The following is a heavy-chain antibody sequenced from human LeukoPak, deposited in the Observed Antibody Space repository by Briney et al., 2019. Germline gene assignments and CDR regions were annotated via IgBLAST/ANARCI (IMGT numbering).Heavy chain of an antibody. CDR2: ISSSGSTI. V-gene: IGHV3-11*04. D-gene: IGHD6-19*01. J-gene: IGHJ4*02. CDR3: AKDLSSGSRRAY. CDR1: GSTFSDYY. Sequence: GGSLRLSCAASGSTFSDYYMSWIRQAPGKGLEWVSYISSSGSTIYYADSVKGRFTISRDNAKNSLYLQMNSLRAEDTGVYYCAKDLSSGSRRAYWGQGTLVTVSS.